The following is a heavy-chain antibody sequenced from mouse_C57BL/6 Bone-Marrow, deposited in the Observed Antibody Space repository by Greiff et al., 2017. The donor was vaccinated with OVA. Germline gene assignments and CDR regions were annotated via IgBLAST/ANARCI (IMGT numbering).Heavy chain of an antibody. CDR1: GYSFTDYN. CDR3: AFYYGSSYRYFDV. D-gene: IGHD1-1*01. Sequence: VQLKESGPELVKPGASVKISCKASGYSFTDYNMNWVKQSNGKSLEWIGVTNPNYGTTSYNQKFKGKATLTVDQSSSTAYMQLNSPTSEDSAVYYCAFYYGSSYRYFDVWGTGTTVTVSS. J-gene: IGHJ1*03. V-gene: IGHV1-39*01. CDR2: TNPNYGTT.